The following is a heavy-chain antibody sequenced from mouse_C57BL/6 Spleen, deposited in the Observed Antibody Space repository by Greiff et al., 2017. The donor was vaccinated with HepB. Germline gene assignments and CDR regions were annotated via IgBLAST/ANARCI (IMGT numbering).Heavy chain of an antibody. J-gene: IGHJ2*01. D-gene: IGHD3-2*02. CDR1: GYTFTSYW. CDR2: IYPGSGST. CDR3: ARDSSGYVNYFDY. V-gene: IGHV1-55*01. Sequence: QVQLQQPGAELVKPGASVKMSCKASGYTFTSYWITWVKQRPGQGLEWIGDIYPGSGSTNYNEKFKSKATLTVDTSSSTAYMQLSSLTPEDSAVYYCARDSSGYVNYFDYWGQGTTLTVSS.